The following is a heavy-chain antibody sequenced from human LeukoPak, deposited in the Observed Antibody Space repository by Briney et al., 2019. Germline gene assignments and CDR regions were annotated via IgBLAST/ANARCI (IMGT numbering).Heavy chain of an antibody. CDR1: GGSISSYY. J-gene: IGHJ4*02. D-gene: IGHD2-15*01. V-gene: IGHV4-4*07. Sequence: SETLSLTCTVSGGSISSYYWSWIRQPAGKGLEWIGRIYTSGSTNYNPSLKSRVTMSVDTSKNQFSLKLSSVTAADTAVYYCAVGYCSGGSRYGVDYWGQGTLVTVSS. CDR2: IYTSGST. CDR3: AVGYCSGGSRYGVDY.